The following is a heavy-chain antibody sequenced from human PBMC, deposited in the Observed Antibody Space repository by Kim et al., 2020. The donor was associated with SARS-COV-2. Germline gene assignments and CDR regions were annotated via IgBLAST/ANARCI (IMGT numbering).Heavy chain of an antibody. V-gene: IGHV4-39*07. J-gene: IGHJ3*02. D-gene: IGHD3-10*01. Sequence: SETLSLTCIVSGGSMRSSSYYWGWIRQPPGKGLEWIGSIFYSGSTFYSPSLKSRVTTSVDMSKNQFSLKLTSVTAADTAVYYCARVGVRGVVRDDNAFDIWGQGTMVTVSS. CDR2: IFYSGST. CDR1: GGSMRSSSYY. CDR3: ARVGVRGVVRDDNAFDI.